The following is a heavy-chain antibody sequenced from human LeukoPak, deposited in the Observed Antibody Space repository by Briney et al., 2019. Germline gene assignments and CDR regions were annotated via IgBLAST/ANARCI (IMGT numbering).Heavy chain of an antibody. D-gene: IGHD5-18*01. CDR1: GVSISSGDYS. CDR3: ARDGGYGHYDY. Sequence: NPSETLSLTRAVSGVSISSGDYSWSWIRQPPGKGLEWIGYIYHSGRTFYNPSLKSRVTISVDTSKNQISLEVTSVTAADTAVYYCARDGGYGHYDYWGRGTLVTVSS. J-gene: IGHJ4*02. V-gene: IGHV4-30-2*01. CDR2: IYHSGRT.